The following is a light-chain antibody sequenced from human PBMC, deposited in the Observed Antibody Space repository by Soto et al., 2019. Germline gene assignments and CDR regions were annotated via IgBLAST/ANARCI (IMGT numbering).Light chain of an antibody. Sequence: QSALTQPASVSGSPGQSITISCTGTSSDVGNYIFVSWYRQHPGKAPKLMIYDINNRPSGVSNRFSGSKSGNTASLTISGLQTEDEADYYCSSYRSSSLYVFGSGTKLTVL. V-gene: IGLV2-14*01. J-gene: IGLJ1*01. CDR1: SSDVGNYIF. CDR2: DIN. CDR3: SSYRSSSLYV.